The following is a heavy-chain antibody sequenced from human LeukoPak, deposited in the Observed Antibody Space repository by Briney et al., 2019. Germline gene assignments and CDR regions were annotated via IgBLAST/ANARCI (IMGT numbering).Heavy chain of an antibody. D-gene: IGHD7-27*01. CDR2: ISGGADLI. CDR3: AKATGDGGTFHY. J-gene: IGHJ4*02. Sequence: PPGGSLRLSCGASGFSFSSYAMSWVRQAPGKWLEWVSAISGGADLIYYADSVKGRFFISRDNSKNTLSLQMNSLRAEDTDVYYCAKATGDGGTFHYWGQGTLVTVSS. CDR1: GFSFSSYA. V-gene: IGHV3-23*01.